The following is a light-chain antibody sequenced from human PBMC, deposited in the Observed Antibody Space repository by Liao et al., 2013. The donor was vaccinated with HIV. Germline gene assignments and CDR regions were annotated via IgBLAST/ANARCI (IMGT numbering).Light chain of an antibody. CDR1: KLGDKY. J-gene: IGLJ2*01. CDR3: QVWAGSSDHRV. V-gene: IGLV3-1*01. CDR2: SDS. Sequence: SYELTQPPSVSVSPGQTASITCSGDKLGDKYACWYQQKPGQSPVLVIYSDSDRPSGIPERFSGSNSGNTATLTISRVEAGDEADYYCQVWAGSSDHRVFGGGTKLTVL.